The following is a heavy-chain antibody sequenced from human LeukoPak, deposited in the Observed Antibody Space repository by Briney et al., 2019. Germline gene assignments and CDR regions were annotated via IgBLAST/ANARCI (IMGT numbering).Heavy chain of an antibody. J-gene: IGHJ4*02. CDR1: GYIFTSYY. CDR3: ARDRTVLPAAMSGISY. V-gene: IGHV1-46*01. Sequence: ASVNVSFQSTGYIFTSYYMHGVRQAAGQGREWMGLINPSGGSTRYAQKFQRRVTMTRDTSTSTGYMELCRLRSEDTAVYYCARDRTVLPAAMSGISYWGQGALGTVSS. D-gene: IGHD2-2*01. CDR2: INPSGGST.